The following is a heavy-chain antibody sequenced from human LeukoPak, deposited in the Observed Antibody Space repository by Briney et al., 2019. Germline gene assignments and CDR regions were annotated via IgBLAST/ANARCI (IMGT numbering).Heavy chain of an antibody. J-gene: IGHJ4*02. Sequence: SETLSLTCTVSGGSISSGDYYWSWIRQPPGKGLEWIGYIYYSGSTYYNPSLKSRVTISVDTSKNQFSLKLSSVTAADTAVYYCARGPYGDYSLFDYWGQGTLVTVSS. V-gene: IGHV4-30-4*01. CDR3: ARGPYGDYSLFDY. CDR1: GGSISSGDYY. CDR2: IYYSGST. D-gene: IGHD4-17*01.